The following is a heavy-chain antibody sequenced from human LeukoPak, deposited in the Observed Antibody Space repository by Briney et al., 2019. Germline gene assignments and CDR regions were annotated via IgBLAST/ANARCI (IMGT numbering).Heavy chain of an antibody. CDR2: INTDGSGT. CDR1: RFTFSSYW. CDR3: ARGNAHAFDI. D-gene: IGHD1-1*01. J-gene: IGHJ3*02. Sequence: GGSLRLSCAASRFTFSSYWMHWVRQAPGKGLVWVSRINTDGSGTSYADSVKGRFTISRDNAKNTLYLQMNSLRAEDMAVYYCARGNAHAFDIWGQGTMVTVSS. V-gene: IGHV3-74*01.